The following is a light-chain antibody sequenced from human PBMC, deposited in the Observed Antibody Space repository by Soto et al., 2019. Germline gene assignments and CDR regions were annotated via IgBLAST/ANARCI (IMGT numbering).Light chain of an antibody. CDR2: GNS. Sequence: QSVLTQPPSVSGAPGQRVTISCTGSSSNIGAGYDVHWYQQLPGTAPKLLIYGNSNRPSGVPDRFSGSKSGTSASLAITGLRAEDEADYYCQSYDSSLSGSTVFGTGTKLTVL. CDR1: SSNIGAGYD. CDR3: QSYDSSLSGSTV. V-gene: IGLV1-40*01. J-gene: IGLJ1*01.